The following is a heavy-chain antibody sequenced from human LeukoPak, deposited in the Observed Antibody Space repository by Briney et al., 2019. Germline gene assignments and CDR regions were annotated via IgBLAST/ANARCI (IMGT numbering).Heavy chain of an antibody. Sequence: TGGSLRLSCGASGFTFSNYAMSWVRQAPGKGLEWVSVISGSAGSTYYADSVKGQFTISRDNSKNTLYLQMNSLRAEDTAVYYCASITGGYDFWSGYYPFDYWGQGTLVTVSS. V-gene: IGHV3-23*01. CDR3: ASITGGYDFWSGYYPFDY. CDR1: GFTFSNYA. D-gene: IGHD3-3*01. CDR2: ISGSAGST. J-gene: IGHJ4*02.